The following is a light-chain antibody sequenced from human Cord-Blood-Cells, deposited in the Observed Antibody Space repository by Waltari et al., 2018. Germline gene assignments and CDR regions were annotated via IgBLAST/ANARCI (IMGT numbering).Light chain of an antibody. J-gene: IGKJ3*01. Sequence: IQLTQSPSSLSASVGDRVTITCRASQGISSYLAWYQQKPGKAPKLLIYAASTLQSGVPPRLHGSGSATDLTRTIRRRQSEHSRSYYYGLLKSYPFTSGPGAKVDIK. CDR1: QGISSY. CDR2: AAS. V-gene: IGKV1-9*01. CDR3: GLLKSYPFT.